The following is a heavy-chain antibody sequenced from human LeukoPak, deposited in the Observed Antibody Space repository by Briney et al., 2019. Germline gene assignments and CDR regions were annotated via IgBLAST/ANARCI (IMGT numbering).Heavy chain of an antibody. D-gene: IGHD5-18*01. CDR1: GFTFSSYG. V-gene: IGHV3-30*18. CDR2: ISYDESNK. J-gene: IGHJ4*02. Sequence: GGSLRLSCAASGFTFSSYGMHWVRQAPGKGLEWVAVISYDESNKYYADSVKGRFTISRDNSKNTLYLQMNSLRAEDTAVYYCAKDEVPAQLWLSHPFDYWGQGTLVTVSS. CDR3: AKDEVPAQLWLSHPFDY.